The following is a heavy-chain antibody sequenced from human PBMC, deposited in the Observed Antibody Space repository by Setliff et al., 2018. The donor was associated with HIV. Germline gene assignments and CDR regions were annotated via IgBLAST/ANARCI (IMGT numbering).Heavy chain of an antibody. J-gene: IGHJ4*02. V-gene: IGHV4-30-2*03. Sequence: PSETLSLTCTVSGGFISTGGYSWSWIRQPPGKGLEWIGNMFYSGSTYYNPSLKSRVTISVDTSKNQFSLKLSSATAADTAVYYCARSRLHYYDSSGYYPSYFDYWGQGTLVTVSS. D-gene: IGHD3-22*01. CDR2: MFYSGST. CDR1: GGFISTGGYS. CDR3: ARSRLHYYDSSGYYPSYFDY.